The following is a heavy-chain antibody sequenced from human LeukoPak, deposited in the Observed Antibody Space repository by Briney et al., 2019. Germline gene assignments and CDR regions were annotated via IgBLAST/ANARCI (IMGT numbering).Heavy chain of an antibody. CDR3: ARQKGSSWYHWFDP. Sequence: ASVKVSCKVSGYTLTELSMHWVRQAPGKGLEWMGGFDPEDGETIYAQKFQGRVTMTEDTSTDTAYMELSSLRSEDTAVYYCARQKGSSWYHWFDPWGQGTLVTVSS. CDR1: GYTLTELS. V-gene: IGHV1-24*01. CDR2: FDPEDGET. J-gene: IGHJ5*02. D-gene: IGHD6-13*01.